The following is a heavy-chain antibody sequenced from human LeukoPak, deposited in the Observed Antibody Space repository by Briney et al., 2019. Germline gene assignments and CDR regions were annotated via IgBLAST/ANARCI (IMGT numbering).Heavy chain of an antibody. D-gene: IGHD3-10*01. Sequence: PGGSLRLSCATSGFILSSYDIDWVRQAPGHGLEWLAVIWHDGSEEYYADSVKGRFSMSGVISEATVYLQMNSLRNEDTAVYYCAKGPGYAAGSHAKAKHDTYDLGGQGTLVIVSS. CDR3: AKGPGYAAGSHAKAKHDTYDL. CDR2: IWHDGSEE. V-gene: IGHV3-30*02. CDR1: GFILSSYD. J-gene: IGHJ3*01.